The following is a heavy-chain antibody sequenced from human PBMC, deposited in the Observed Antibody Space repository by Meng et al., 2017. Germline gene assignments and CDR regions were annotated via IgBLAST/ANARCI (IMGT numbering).Heavy chain of an antibody. CDR3: ARRGIAARPFYY. Sequence: QGQIQKGGAGLLKPSETLALPCAVYGGSFSGYYWSWTRQPPGKGLEWIGEINHSGSTNYNPSLKSRVTISVDTSKNQFSLKLSSVTAADTAVYYCARRGIAARPFYYWGQGTLVTVSS. CDR2: INHSGST. J-gene: IGHJ4*02. V-gene: IGHV4-34*01. D-gene: IGHD6-6*01. CDR1: GGSFSGYY.